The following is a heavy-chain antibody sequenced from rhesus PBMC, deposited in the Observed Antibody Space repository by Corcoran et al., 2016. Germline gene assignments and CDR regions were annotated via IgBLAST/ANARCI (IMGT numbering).Heavy chain of an antibody. D-gene: IGHD6-25*01. CDR2: IYWDDDK. V-gene: IGHV2-1*01. CDR1: GFSLITIGMG. J-gene: IGHJ4*01. CDR3: ARRTSIAAADY. Sequence: QVTLKESGPALVKPTKTLTLTGTFSGFSLITIGMGVGWISKPQGKTLEWLVHIYWDDDKGYSTSMKSRLTISKDTSKNQVVLTMTNMDPVDTATYYCARRTSIAAADYWGQGVLVTVSS.